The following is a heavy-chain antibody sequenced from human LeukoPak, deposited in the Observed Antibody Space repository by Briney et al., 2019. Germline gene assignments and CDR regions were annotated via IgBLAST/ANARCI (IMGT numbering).Heavy chain of an antibody. J-gene: IGHJ6*02. CDR3: ATGRRMGRYYYYGMDV. D-gene: IGHD2-15*01. Sequence: GGSLRLACAASGFTFSRYGMHWVRQAPGKGLEWVAVISYDGSNKYYADSVKGRFTISRDNSKNTLYLQMNSLRAEDTAVYYCATGRRMGRYYYYGMDVWGQGTTVTVSS. CDR2: ISYDGSNK. V-gene: IGHV3-30*03. CDR1: GFTFSRYG.